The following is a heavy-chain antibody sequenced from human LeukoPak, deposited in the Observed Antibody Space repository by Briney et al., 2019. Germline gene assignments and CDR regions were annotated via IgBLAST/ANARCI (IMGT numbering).Heavy chain of an antibody. CDR3: ARDWERGSGYSHYYYMDV. J-gene: IGHJ6*03. V-gene: IGHV1-2*02. CDR1: GYTFTGYY. CDR2: INPNSGGT. D-gene: IGHD3-22*01. Sequence: GASVKVSCKASGYTFTGYYMHWVRQAPGQGLEWMGWINPNSGGTNYAQKFQGRVTMTRDTSISTAYMELSRLRSDDTAVYYCARDWERGSGYSHYYYMDVWGKGTTVTISS.